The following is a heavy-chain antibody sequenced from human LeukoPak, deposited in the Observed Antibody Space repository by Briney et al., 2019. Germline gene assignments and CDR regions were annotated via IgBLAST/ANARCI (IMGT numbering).Heavy chain of an antibody. CDR1: GYTFTSYE. D-gene: IGHD3-3*01. V-gene: IGHV1-8*01. CDR2: MNPNSGNT. Sequence: ASVKVSCKASGYTFTSYEINWVRQATGQGLEWMGWMNPNSGNTGYAQKFQGRVTMTRNTSISTAYMELSSLRSEDTAVYYCARAPHYDFWSGYYGGGFDFDYWGQGTLVTVSS. CDR3: ARAPHYDFWSGYYGGGFDFDY. J-gene: IGHJ4*02.